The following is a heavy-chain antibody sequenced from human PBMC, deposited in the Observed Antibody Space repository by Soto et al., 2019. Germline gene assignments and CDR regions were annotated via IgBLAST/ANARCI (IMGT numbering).Heavy chain of an antibody. CDR2: ISSSSSYI. CDR1: GFTFSSYS. Sequence: GGSLRLSCAASGFTFSSYSMNWVRQAPGKGLEWVSSISSSSSYIYYADSVKGRFTISRDNAKNSLYLQMNSLRAEDTAVYYCAREADDYCSSTSCYTTVFDYWGQGTLVTVSS. J-gene: IGHJ4*02. D-gene: IGHD2-2*02. V-gene: IGHV3-21*01. CDR3: AREADDYCSSTSCYTTVFDY.